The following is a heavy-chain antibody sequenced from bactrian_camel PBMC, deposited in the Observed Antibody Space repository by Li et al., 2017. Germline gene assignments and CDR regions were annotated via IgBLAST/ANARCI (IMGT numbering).Heavy chain of an antibody. J-gene: IGHJ4*01. CDR2: IFTGGATK. D-gene: IGHD2*01. V-gene: IGHV3S1*01. Sequence: HVQLVESGGGSVQAGGSLRLSCVASGYGNRHCMAWFRQAPGKEREAVAGIFTGGATKCYADFAKGRFTISRDNAKNTLLLQMDSLEPEDTAIYYCASSRRAFCGSTLSRNLYSDWGQGTQVTVS. CDR1: GYGNRHC. CDR3: ASSRRAFCGSTLSRNLYSD.